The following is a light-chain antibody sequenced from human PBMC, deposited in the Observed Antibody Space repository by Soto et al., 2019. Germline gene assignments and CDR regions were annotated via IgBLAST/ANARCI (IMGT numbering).Light chain of an antibody. V-gene: IGLV2-14*01. CDR1: KSDVGGYNY. Sequence: QSALNQPGSVSGVSGQTIAISCTGNKSDVGGYNYVSWYQQHPGKAPKLMIYDVSNRPSGVSNRFSGSKSGNTASLTISGLQAEDEADYYCSSYTSSSTGVFGTGTKVTVL. CDR2: DVS. J-gene: IGLJ1*01. CDR3: SSYTSSSTGV.